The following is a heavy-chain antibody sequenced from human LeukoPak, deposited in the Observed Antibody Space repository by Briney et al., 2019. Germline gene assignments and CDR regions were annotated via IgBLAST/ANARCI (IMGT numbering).Heavy chain of an antibody. CDR3: AKDSIVVVVAAMNY. J-gene: IGHJ4*02. Sequence: GGSLRLSCAASGFTFSSYGMHWVRQAPGKGLEWVAVISYDGSNKYYADSVKGRFTISRDNSKNTLYLQMNSLRAEDTGVYYCAKDSIVVVVAAMNYWGQGTLVTVSS. V-gene: IGHV3-30*18. CDR2: ISYDGSNK. CDR1: GFTFSSYG. D-gene: IGHD2-15*01.